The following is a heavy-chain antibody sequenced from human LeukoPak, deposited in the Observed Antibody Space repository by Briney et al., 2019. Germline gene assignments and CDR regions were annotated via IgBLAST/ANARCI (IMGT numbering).Heavy chain of an antibody. Sequence: SQTLSLTCTVSGYSITSIYYWGWIRQPPGKGLEWIGSIHHSGDTAYNPSLKSRVTISVDTSKSQFSLKLSSVTAADTAVYYCARSYASSGLDHWGQGTLVTVSS. J-gene: IGHJ4*02. CDR1: GYSITSIYY. V-gene: IGHV4-38-2*02. CDR3: ARSYASSGLDH. CDR2: IHHSGDT. D-gene: IGHD3-16*01.